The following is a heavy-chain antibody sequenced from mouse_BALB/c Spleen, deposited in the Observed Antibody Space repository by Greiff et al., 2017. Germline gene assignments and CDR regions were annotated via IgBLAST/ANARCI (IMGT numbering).Heavy chain of an antibody. CDR3: ARDYYGSSLAWFAY. D-gene: IGHD1-1*01. CDR1: GFTFTDYY. Sequence: EVQLVESGGGLVQPGGSLRLSCATSGFTFTDYYMSWVRQPPGKALEWLGFIRNKANGYTTEYSASVKGRFTISRDNSQSILYLQMNTLRAEDSATYYCARDYYGSSLAWFAYWGQGTLVTVSA. V-gene: IGHV7-3*02. CDR2: IRNKANGYTT. J-gene: IGHJ3*01.